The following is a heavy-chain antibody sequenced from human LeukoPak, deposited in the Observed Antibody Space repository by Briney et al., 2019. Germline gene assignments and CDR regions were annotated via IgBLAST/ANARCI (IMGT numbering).Heavy chain of an antibody. CDR1: GGSFSGYY. J-gene: IGHJ5*02. Sequence: SETLSLTCAVYGGSFSGYYWSWIRQPPGKGLEWIGYIYYSGSTYYNPSLKSRVTISVDTSKNQFSLKLSSVTAADAAVYYCARLLWFGEGNWFDPWGQGTLVTVSS. CDR2: IYYSGST. CDR3: ARLLWFGEGNWFDP. D-gene: IGHD3-10*01. V-gene: IGHV4-30-4*01.